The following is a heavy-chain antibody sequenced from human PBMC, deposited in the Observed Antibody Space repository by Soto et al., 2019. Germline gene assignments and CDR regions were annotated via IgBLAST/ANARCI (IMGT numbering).Heavy chain of an antibody. D-gene: IGHD3-10*01. CDR2: IYYSGST. CDR1: GGSISSGGYY. J-gene: IGHJ4*02. CDR3: ASIVSSAHGEFSD. V-gene: IGHV4-31*03. Sequence: QVQLQESGPGLVKPSQTLSLTCTVSGGSISSGGYYWSWIRQHPGTGLEWIGYIYYSGSTYYNPYLTSRVTISVDTSKNQFSLKLSSVTAADTAVYYRASIVSSAHGEFSDWCQGTLVTVSS.